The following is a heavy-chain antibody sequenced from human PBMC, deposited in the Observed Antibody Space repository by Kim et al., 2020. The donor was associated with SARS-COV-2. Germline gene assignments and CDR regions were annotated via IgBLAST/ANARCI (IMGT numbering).Heavy chain of an antibody. CDR3: ARDHREWLQYTANWYFDL. J-gene: IGHJ2*01. D-gene: IGHD3-3*01. CDR1: GGSISSYY. CDR2: IYYSGST. Sequence: SETLSLTCTVSGGSISSYYWSWIRQPPGKGLEWIGYIYYSGSTNYNPSLKSRVTISVDTSKNKFSLKLSSVTAADTAVYYCARDHREWLQYTANWYFDLWGRGNLGTVSS. V-gene: IGHV4-59*01.